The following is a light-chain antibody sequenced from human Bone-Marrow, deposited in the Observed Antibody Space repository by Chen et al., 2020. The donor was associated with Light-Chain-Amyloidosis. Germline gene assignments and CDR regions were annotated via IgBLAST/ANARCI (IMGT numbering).Light chain of an antibody. J-gene: IGLJ1*01. CDR3: CSYAGSPLYV. CDR2: DVS. Sequence: QSAVTQPPSVSGSPGQPITISCTGTSSDVGSSEFVSWYQQHPGKAPQLIIFDVSNRPSGVSSRFSGSKSGNTASLTISGLQAEDEADYYCCSYAGSPLYVFGTGTKVSVL. CDR1: SSDVGSSEF. V-gene: IGLV2-23*02.